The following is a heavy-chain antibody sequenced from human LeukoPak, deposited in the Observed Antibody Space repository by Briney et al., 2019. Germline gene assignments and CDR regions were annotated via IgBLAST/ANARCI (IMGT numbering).Heavy chain of an antibody. CDR3: ARGRVREAVAGFDY. V-gene: IGHV4-34*01. CDR1: GGSFSGYY. Sequence: PSETLSLTCAVYGGSFSGYYWSWIRQPPGKGLEWIGEINHSGSTNYNPSLKSRVTISVDTSKNQFSLKLSSVTAADTAVYYCARGRVREAVAGFDYWSQGTLVTVSS. CDR2: INHSGST. D-gene: IGHD6-19*01. J-gene: IGHJ4*02.